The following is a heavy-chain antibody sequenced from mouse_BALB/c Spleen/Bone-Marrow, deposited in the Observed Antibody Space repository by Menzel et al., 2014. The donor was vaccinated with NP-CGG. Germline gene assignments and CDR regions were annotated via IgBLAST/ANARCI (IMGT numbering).Heavy chain of an antibody. J-gene: IGHJ2*01. CDR1: GFEFIRYW. Sequence: EVIVVEFGGGVAKPGGCLGLTCVASGFEFIRYWLRWVRQAPGKGLEWNGEVTANSRTINYTQSLKDKFIISRNNAKNALYKQMNKMRSENTDIYYYARLSCYRYYDNGGQDTTLTAS. V-gene: IGHV4-1*02. D-gene: IGHD1-1*01. CDR2: VTANSRTI. CDR3: ARLSCYRYYDN.